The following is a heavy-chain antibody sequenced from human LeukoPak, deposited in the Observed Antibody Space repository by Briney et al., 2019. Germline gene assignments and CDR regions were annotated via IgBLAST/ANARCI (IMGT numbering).Heavy chain of an antibody. D-gene: IGHD3-22*01. Sequence: PGGSLRLSCAASGSTFSSYAMSWVRQAPGKGLEWVSGISTSGGSSSYADSVKGRFTISRDNPRNTLYMQMNSLRAEDTALYYCAIMHPYYDGSGYWVQWGQGTLVTVSS. CDR3: AIMHPYYDGSGYWVQ. CDR1: GSTFSSYA. J-gene: IGHJ4*02. V-gene: IGHV3-23*01. CDR2: ISTSGGSS.